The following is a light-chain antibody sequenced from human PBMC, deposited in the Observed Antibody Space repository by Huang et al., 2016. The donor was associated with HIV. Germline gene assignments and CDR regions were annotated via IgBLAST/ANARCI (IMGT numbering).Light chain of an antibody. V-gene: IGKV1-9*01. CDR2: SAS. CDR1: QGISIY. CDR3: QQLNSYPSLA. J-gene: IGKJ4*01. Sequence: IQLTQSPSSLSASVGDRVTITCRASQGISIYLAWYQPKPGKAPKLLIYSASTLQSGVPSRVSGSGSGTDFTLTINSLQPEDFATYYCQQLNSYPSLAFGGGTKVEIK.